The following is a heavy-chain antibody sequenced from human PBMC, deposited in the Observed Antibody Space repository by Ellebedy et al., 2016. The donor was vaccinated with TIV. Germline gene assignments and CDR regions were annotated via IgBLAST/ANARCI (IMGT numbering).Heavy chain of an antibody. J-gene: IGHJ4*02. CDR1: GFTFSRNA. V-gene: IGHV3-23*01. Sequence: GGSLRLSXAASGFTFSRNAMTWVRQAPGKGLEWVSSITSSGDRTNYADSVKGRFTISRDNFKSTLLLQMNTLTAEDTAVYYCAKKNSPGYIVAVVDYWGQGTLVTVSS. CDR3: AKKNSPGYIVAVVDY. CDR2: ITSSGDRT. D-gene: IGHD6-13*01.